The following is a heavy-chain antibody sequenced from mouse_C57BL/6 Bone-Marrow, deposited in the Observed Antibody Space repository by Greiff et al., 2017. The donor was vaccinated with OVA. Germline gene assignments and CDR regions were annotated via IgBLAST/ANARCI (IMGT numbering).Heavy chain of an antibody. J-gene: IGHJ2*01. D-gene: IGHD1-1*01. CDR1: GYTFTSYW. Sequence: VKLQQPGAELVKPGASVKLSCKASGYTFTSYWMQWVKQRPGQGLEWIGEIDPSDSYTNYNQKFKGKATLTVDTSSSTAYMQLSSLTSEDSAVYYCARNLAPYYGSSSFDYWGQGTTLTVSS. V-gene: IGHV1-50*01. CDR3: ARNLAPYYGSSSFDY. CDR2: IDPSDSYT.